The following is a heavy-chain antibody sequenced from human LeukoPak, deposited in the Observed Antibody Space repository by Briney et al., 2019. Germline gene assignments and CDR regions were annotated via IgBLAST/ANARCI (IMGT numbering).Heavy chain of an antibody. CDR3: ARLKRRGTYYYDSSGYSYFDH. V-gene: IGHV4-34*01. D-gene: IGHD3-22*01. CDR1: GGSFSGYY. CDR2: INHSGST. J-gene: IGHJ4*02. Sequence: SETLSLTCAVYGGSFSGYYWSWIRQPPGKGLEWIGEINHSGSTNYNPSLKSRVTISVDTSKNQFSLKLSSVTAADTAVYYCARLKRRGTYYYDSSGYSYFDHWGQGTLVTVSS.